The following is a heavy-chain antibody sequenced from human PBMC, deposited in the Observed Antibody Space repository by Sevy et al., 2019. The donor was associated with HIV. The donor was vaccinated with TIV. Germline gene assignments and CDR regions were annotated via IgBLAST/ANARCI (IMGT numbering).Heavy chain of an antibody. CDR1: GFTFSDHY. CDR2: TRNKADSYTT. V-gene: IGHV3-72*01. Sequence: GGSLRLSCAASGFTFSDHYMEWVRQAPGKGLEWVGHTRNKADSYTTEYAASVKGRFTISRDDSKNSLYLQMNSLKTEDTAVYYCATHAGIAAVGRVFDYWGQGSLVTVSS. D-gene: IGHD6-13*01. CDR3: ATHAGIAAVGRVFDY. J-gene: IGHJ4*02.